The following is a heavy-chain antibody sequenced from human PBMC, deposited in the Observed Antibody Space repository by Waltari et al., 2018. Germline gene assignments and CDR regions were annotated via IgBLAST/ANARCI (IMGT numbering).Heavy chain of an antibody. V-gene: IGHV1-69*01. CDR3: AGHNCSGGSCYFSNFDY. CDR2: IIPIFGTA. D-gene: IGHD2-15*01. J-gene: IGHJ4*02. Sequence: QGLEWMGGIIPIFGTANYAQKFQGRVTITADESTSTAYMELSSLRSEDTAVYYCAGHNCSGGSCYFSNFDYWGQGTLVTVSS.